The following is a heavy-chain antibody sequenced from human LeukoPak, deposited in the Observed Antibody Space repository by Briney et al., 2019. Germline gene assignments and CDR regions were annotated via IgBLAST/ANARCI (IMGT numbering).Heavy chain of an antibody. CDR1: GYTLTELS. CDR2: FDPEDGET. J-gene: IGHJ6*03. D-gene: IGHD3-3*01. Sequence: ASVKVSCKVSGYTLTELSMHWVRQAPGKGLEWMVGFDPEDGETIYAQKFQGRVTMTEDTSTDTAYMELSSLRSEDTAVYYCATLGFGRFLESLAPYYYYYYMDVWGKGTTVTVSS. CDR3: ATLGFGRFLESLAPYYYYYYMDV. V-gene: IGHV1-24*01.